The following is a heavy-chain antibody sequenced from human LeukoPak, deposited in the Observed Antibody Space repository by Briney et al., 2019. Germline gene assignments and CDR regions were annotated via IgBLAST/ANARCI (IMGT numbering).Heavy chain of an antibody. CDR2: IYYSGST. D-gene: IGHD6-13*01. V-gene: IGHV4-59*01. CDR1: GGSISSYY. CDR3: AKIAAAGHKNWFDP. Sequence: SETLSLTCTVSGGSISSYYWSWIRQPPGKGLEWIGYIYYSGSTNYNPSLKSRVTISVDTSKNQFSLKLSSVTAADTAVYYCAKIAAAGHKNWFDPWGQGTLGTVSS. J-gene: IGHJ5*02.